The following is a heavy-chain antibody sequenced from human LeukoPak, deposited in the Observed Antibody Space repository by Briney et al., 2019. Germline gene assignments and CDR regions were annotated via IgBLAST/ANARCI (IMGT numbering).Heavy chain of an antibody. V-gene: IGHV3-30*02. D-gene: IGHD4-17*01. J-gene: IGHJ6*03. CDR1: GFTFSSYG. Sequence: PGGSLRLSCAASGFTFSSYGMHWVRQAPGKGLEWVAFIRYDGSNKYYADSVKGRFTISRDNSKNTLYLQMNSLRAEDTAVYYCAKGKSVTHYYYYYYMDVWGKGTTVTVSS. CDR2: IRYDGSNK. CDR3: AKGKSVTHYYYYYYMDV.